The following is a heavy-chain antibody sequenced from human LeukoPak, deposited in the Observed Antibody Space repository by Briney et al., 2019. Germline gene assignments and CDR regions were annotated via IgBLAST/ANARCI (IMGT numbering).Heavy chain of an antibody. Sequence: GGSLRLSCAASGFTFSSYWMSWVRQAPGKGLEWVANIKQDVSEKYHVDSVKGRFTISRDNAKNSLYLQMNSLGAEDTAVYYCASPGYYDSSGYYIWGQGTLVTVSS. CDR1: GFTFSSYW. CDR2: IKQDVSEK. J-gene: IGHJ4*02. V-gene: IGHV3-7*01. CDR3: ASPGYYDSSGYYI. D-gene: IGHD3-22*01.